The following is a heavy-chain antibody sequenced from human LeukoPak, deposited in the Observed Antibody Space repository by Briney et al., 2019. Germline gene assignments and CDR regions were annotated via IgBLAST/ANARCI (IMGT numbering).Heavy chain of an antibody. CDR1: GFTFSSYA. D-gene: IGHD1/OR15-1a*01. CDR2: ISYDGSNK. Sequence: GGSLRLSCAASGFTFSSYAMHWVRQAPGKGLEWVTVISYDGSNKYFADSVKGRFTISRDNSKNTLYLQMNSLRAEDTAMYYCAKGTKPVMTIPDYWGQGILVTVSS. CDR3: AKGTKPVMTIPDY. J-gene: IGHJ4*02. V-gene: IGHV3-30-3*01.